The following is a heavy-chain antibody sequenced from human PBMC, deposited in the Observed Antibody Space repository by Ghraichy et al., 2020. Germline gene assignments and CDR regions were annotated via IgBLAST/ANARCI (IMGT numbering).Heavy chain of an antibody. CDR2: ISSSSRSI. CDR1: GFTFDGYN. V-gene: IGHV3-48*02. D-gene: IGHD4-23*01. Sequence: GGSLRLSCVGSGFTFDGYNMNWVRQSPGKGLEWVAYISSSSRSIFYADSVKGRFTVSRDNAQNSLYLQMKSLRDEDTAVYFCARASSVVRFYYYAGLDVWGQGTTVTVSS. CDR3: ARASSVVRFYYYAGLDV. J-gene: IGHJ6*02.